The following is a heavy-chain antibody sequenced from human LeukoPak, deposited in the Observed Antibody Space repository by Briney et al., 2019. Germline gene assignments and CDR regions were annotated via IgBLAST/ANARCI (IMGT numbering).Heavy chain of an antibody. CDR1: RFTLSSYG. D-gene: IGHD1-14*01. CDR3: AIIGAAGGTTSAKKFDD. V-gene: IGHV3-30*03. J-gene: IGHJ4*02. Sequence: GGTLRLSCAASRFTLSSYGIHWVRQAPGKGLQWVAAISDDGGNKYYSDSMKGRFTISRDNSQNLVYLQMNSLRTEDTAVYYCAIIGAAGGTTSAKKFDDWGQGTLVTVSS. CDR2: ISDDGGNK.